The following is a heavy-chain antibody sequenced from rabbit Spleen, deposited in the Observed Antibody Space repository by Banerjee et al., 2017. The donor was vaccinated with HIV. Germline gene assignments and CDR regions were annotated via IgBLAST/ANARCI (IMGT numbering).Heavy chain of an antibody. D-gene: IGHD7-1*01. CDR1: GFDVSSNYV. Sequence: QEQLEESGGDLVKPGASLTLTCTASGFDVSSNYVMCWVRQAPGKGLEWIACISAGSTTGTYYASWAKGRFTISKTSSTTVTLQMTSLTAADTATYFCARDWAGHSNFYFTLWGPGTLVTVS. CDR3: ARDWAGHSNFYFTL. CDR2: ISAGSTTGT. V-gene: IGHV1S45*01. J-gene: IGHJ4*01.